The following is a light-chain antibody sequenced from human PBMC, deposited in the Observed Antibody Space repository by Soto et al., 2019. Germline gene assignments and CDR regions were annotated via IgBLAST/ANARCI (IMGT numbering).Light chain of an antibody. V-gene: IGLV1-44*01. Sequence: QSVLTQPPSASGTPGQRVTISCSGSNSNIGRNTVNWYQQLPGTAPKLLIYRNNQRPSGVPGRFSGSKSGTSASLAISGVQSDDESDYYCASWDDGLTAYVFGTGTKLTVL. CDR3: ASWDDGLTAYV. CDR1: NSNIGRNT. J-gene: IGLJ1*01. CDR2: RNN.